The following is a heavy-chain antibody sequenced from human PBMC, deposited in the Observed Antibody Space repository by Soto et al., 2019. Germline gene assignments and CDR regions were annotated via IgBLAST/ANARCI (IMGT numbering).Heavy chain of an antibody. Sequence: QVQLVQSGAEVKKPGSSVKVSCKASGGTFSSYAITWVRQAPGQGLEWMGGIIPIFGTANYAQKFQGRVTITADESTSNASMERSSLISEDTCVYYCARARGPSSGYYPYWFDPWGQGTLVTVSS. CDR1: GGTFSSYA. CDR2: IIPIFGTA. D-gene: IGHD3-22*01. CDR3: ARARGPSSGYYPYWFDP. V-gene: IGHV1-69*12. J-gene: IGHJ5*02.